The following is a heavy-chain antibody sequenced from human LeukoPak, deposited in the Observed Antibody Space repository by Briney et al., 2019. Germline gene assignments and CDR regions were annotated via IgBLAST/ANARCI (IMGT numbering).Heavy chain of an antibody. D-gene: IGHD2-21*02. J-gene: IGHJ6*03. CDR1: GFTFSSYW. CDR2: IKQDGSEK. V-gene: IGHV3-7*01. Sequence: GGSLRLSCAASGFTFSSYWMSWVRQAPGKGLEWVANIKQDGSEKYYVDSVKGRFTISRDNAKNSLYLQMNSLRAEDTAVYYCARVAVVTALYYYYYYMDVWGKGTTVTVSS. CDR3: ARVAVVTALYYYYYYMDV.